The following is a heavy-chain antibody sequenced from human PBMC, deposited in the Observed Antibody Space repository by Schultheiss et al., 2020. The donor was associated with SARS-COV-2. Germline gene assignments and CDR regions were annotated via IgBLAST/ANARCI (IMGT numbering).Heavy chain of an antibody. CDR2: ISAYNGNT. Sequence: ASVKVSCKASGYAFTSYGISWVRQAPGQGLEWMGWISAYNGNTNYAQRLQGRVTMTTDTSTSTAYMELRSLRSDDTAVYYCARSLHYYDSRYRFDYWGQGTLVTVSS. CDR3: ARSLHYYDSRYRFDY. D-gene: IGHD3-22*01. CDR1: GYAFTSYG. J-gene: IGHJ4*02. V-gene: IGHV1-18*01.